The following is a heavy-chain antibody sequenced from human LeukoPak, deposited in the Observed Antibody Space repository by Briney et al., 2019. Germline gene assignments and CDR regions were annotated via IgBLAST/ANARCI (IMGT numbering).Heavy chain of an antibody. CDR3: ARDYGAFFDY. V-gene: IGHV3-53*01. D-gene: IGHD1-26*01. CDR1: GFTVSNNY. J-gene: IGHJ4*02. Sequence: PGGSLRLSCAASGFTVSNNYMSWVRQAPGEGLEWVSVIFSGGNTYYADSVKGRFTISRDNAKNSLYLQMNSLRAEDTAVYYCARDYGAFFDYWGQGTLVTVSS. CDR2: IFSGGNT.